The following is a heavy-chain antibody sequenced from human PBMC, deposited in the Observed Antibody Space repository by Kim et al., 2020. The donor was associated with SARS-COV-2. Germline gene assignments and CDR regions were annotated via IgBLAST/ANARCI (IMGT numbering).Heavy chain of an antibody. CDR3: ARDSPGGSGWSGVDY. J-gene: IGHJ4*02. D-gene: IGHD6-19*01. CDR2: IYSGGSST. CDR1: GFTFTSYA. V-gene: IGHV3-23*03. Sequence: GGSLRLSCAASGFTFTSYAMSWVRQAPGKGLEWVSIIYSGGSSTYYADSVRGRFTISRDDSKNTLYLQMSSLRAEDTAVYYCARDSPGGSGWSGVDYWGQGTLVTVSS.